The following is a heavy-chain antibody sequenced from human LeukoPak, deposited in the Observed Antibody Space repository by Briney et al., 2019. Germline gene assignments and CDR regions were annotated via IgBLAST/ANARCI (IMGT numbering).Heavy chain of an antibody. CDR2: ISSNGGST. CDR1: GFTFSSYA. J-gene: IGHJ4*02. D-gene: IGHD6-19*01. V-gene: IGHV3-64*01. Sequence: GGSLRLSCAASGFTFSSYAMHWVRQAPGKGLEYVSAISSNGGSTYYANSVKGRFTISRDNSKNTLYLQMGSPRAEDMAVYYCARDPTGYSSGGYWGQGTLVTVSS. CDR3: ARDPTGYSSGGY.